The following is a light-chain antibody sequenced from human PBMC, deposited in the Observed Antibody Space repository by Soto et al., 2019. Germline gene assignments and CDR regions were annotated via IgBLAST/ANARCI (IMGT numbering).Light chain of an antibody. Sequence: EVVMTQTPAILSVSPGERATLSCRASQSVSTNLAWYQQKPGQAPRLLIYGASTRATGIPARFSGSGSGTEFTLTISSLQSGDFAVYYCQHYNNWPPWTFGQGTKVEIK. CDR2: GAS. V-gene: IGKV3-15*01. CDR1: QSVSTN. J-gene: IGKJ1*01. CDR3: QHYNNWPPWT.